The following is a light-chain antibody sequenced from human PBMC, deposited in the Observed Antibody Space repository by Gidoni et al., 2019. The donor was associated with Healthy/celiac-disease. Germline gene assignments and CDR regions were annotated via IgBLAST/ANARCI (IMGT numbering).Light chain of an antibody. CDR3: QQSYSTPPYT. Sequence: DIQMTQYPSSLSASVGDRVTITCRASQSISSYLNWYQQKPGKAPKLLIYAAYSWQSGVPSRFSGSGSGTDFTLTISSLQPEDFATYYCQQSYSTPPYTFGQXTKLEIK. V-gene: IGKV1-39*01. J-gene: IGKJ2*01. CDR1: QSISSY. CDR2: AAY.